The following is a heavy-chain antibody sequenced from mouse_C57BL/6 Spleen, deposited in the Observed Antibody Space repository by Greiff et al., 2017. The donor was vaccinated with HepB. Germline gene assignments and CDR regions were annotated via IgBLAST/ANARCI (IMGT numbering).Heavy chain of an antibody. CDR2: IYPGDGDT. D-gene: IGHD1-1*01. Sequence: VQLQQSRPELVKPGASVKISCKASGYAFSSSWMNWVKQRPGKGLEWIGRIYPGDGDTNYNGKFKGKATLTADKSSSTAYMQLSSLTSEDSAVYFCATTVVAEGFAYWGQGTLVTVSA. J-gene: IGHJ3*01. V-gene: IGHV1-82*01. CDR1: GYAFSSSW. CDR3: ATTVVAEGFAY.